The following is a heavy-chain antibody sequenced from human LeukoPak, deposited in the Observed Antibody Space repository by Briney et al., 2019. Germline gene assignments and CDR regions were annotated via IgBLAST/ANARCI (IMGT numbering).Heavy chain of an antibody. CDR1: GFTFSSFE. J-gene: IGHJ3*02. D-gene: IGHD5-18*01. CDR2: MSSRDNTR. CDR3: ARTAMVGFDI. V-gene: IGHV3-48*03. Sequence: GGSLRLSCSASGFTFSSFEMDWVRQAPGKGLEWISYMSSRDNTRYYAESVRGRFTISRDNAKNTLYLQMNSLRAEDTAVYYCARTAMVGFDIWGQGTMVTVSS.